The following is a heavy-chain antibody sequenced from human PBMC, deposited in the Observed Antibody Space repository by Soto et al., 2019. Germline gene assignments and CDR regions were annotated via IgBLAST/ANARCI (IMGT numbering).Heavy chain of an antibody. CDR2: IIPILGIA. V-gene: IGHV1-69*08. D-gene: IGHD2-2*01. J-gene: IGHJ4*02. Sequence: QVQLVQSGAEVKKPGSSVKVSCKASGGTFSSYTISWVRQAPGQGLEWMGRIIPILGIANYAQKFQGRVTITADKSTSTDYMELSSLRSEDTAVYYCAREVRYCSSTSCYSDYWGQGTLVTVSS. CDR3: AREVRYCSSTSCYSDY. CDR1: GGTFSSYT.